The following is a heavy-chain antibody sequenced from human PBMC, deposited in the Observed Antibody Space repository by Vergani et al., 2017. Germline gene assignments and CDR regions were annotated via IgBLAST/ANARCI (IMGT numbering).Heavy chain of an antibody. CDR3: ARHSTVEWLVKLGWIDP. V-gene: IGHV4-39*01. D-gene: IGHD6-19*01. CDR1: GASIRSSKYY. J-gene: IGHJ5*02. Sequence: QLQLQESGPGLVKPSATLSLTCSVSGASIRSSKYYWGWIRQPPGKGLEWIASIFFSGSTYYNPSLKSRVTISVDTAKNQFSLKLSSVTAADTAVYFGARHSTVEWLVKLGWIDPWGQGILVTVSS. CDR2: IFFSGST.